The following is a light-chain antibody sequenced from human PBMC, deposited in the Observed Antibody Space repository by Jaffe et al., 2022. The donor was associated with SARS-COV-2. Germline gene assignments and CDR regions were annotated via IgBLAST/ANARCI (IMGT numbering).Light chain of an antibody. Sequence: QSVMTQPPSASGTPGQRVAISCSGGNSNIGSNTVNWYQQLPGTAPKLLIYSNSQRPSGVPDRFSGSKSGTSASLAISGLQSEDEADYYCAAWDDSLNGYVLGTGTKVTVL. J-gene: IGLJ1*01. V-gene: IGLV1-44*01. CDR2: SNS. CDR1: NSNIGSNT. CDR3: AAWDDSLNGYV.